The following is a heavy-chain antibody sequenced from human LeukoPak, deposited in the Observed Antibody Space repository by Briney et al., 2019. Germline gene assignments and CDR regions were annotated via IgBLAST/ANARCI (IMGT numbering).Heavy chain of an antibody. CDR1: GFTFSSYA. D-gene: IGHD2-21*02. CDR3: AKDPRMVTPFDY. Sequence: GGSLRLSCAASGFTFSSYAMSWVRQAPGRGLEWVSAISGSGGSTYYADSVKGRFTISGDNSKNTLYLQMNSLRAEDTAVYYCAKDPRMVTPFDYWGQGTLVTVSS. V-gene: IGHV3-23*01. J-gene: IGHJ4*02. CDR2: ISGSGGST.